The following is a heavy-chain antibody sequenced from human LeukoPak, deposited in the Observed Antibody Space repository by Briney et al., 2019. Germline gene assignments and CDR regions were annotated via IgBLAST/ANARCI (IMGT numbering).Heavy chain of an antibody. J-gene: IGHJ4*02. CDR2: IRSKALSDAP. Sequence: GGSLRLSCVASGFSFSDSTMHWVRQASGKGLEWVGRIRSKALSDAPEYASSVKGRFTISRDDSLNTVYLQMNSLRTEDTALYYCTRGSYDFWGQGTLVTVSS. D-gene: IGHD3-10*01. CDR1: GFSFSDST. V-gene: IGHV3-73*01. CDR3: TRGSYDF.